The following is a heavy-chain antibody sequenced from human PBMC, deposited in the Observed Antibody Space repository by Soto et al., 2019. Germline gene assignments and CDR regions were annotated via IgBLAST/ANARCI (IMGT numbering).Heavy chain of an antibody. CDR3: ARGLPGYSSSWYDY. Sequence: QVQLQQWGAGLLKPSETLSLTCAVYGGSFSDYYWSWIRQPPGKGLEWIGEINPSGSTNYNPSLKSRVTISVDTSKNQFSPKLSSVTAADTAVYYCARGLPGYSSSWYDYWGQGALVTVSS. CDR1: GGSFSDYY. V-gene: IGHV4-34*01. D-gene: IGHD6-13*01. J-gene: IGHJ4*02. CDR2: INPSGST.